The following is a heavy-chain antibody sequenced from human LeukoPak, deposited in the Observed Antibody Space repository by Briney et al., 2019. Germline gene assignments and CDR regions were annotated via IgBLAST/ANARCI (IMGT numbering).Heavy chain of an antibody. CDR3: AKQWQQWLDRTFDY. V-gene: IGHV3-23*01. J-gene: IGHJ4*02. CDR1: GFTFSGYA. D-gene: IGHD6-19*01. Sequence: PGGSLRLSCAASGFTFSGYAMSWVRQAPGKGLEWVSAISGSGGSTYYADSVKGRFTISRDNSKNTLYLQMNSLRAEDTAVYYCAKQWQQWLDRTFDYWGQGTLVTVSS. CDR2: ISGSGGST.